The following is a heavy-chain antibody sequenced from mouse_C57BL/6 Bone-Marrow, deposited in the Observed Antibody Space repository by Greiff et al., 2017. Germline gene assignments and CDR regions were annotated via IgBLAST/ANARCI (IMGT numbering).Heavy chain of an antibody. V-gene: IGHV1-64*01. J-gene: IGHJ3*01. Sequence: QVQLQQPGAELVKPGASVKLSCKASGYTFTSYWMHWVKQRPGQGLEWIGMIHPNRGSTNYNEKFKSKATLTVDKSSSTAYMQLSSLTSEDSAVYYCVFYYDYPWFAYWGQGTLVTVSA. CDR1: GYTFTSYW. CDR3: VFYYDYPWFAY. D-gene: IGHD2-4*01. CDR2: IHPNRGST.